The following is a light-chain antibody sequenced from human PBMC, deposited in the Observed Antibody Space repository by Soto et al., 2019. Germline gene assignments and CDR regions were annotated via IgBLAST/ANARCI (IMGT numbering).Light chain of an antibody. Sequence: QSALTQPASVSGSPGQSITISCTGTSSDVDGYNYVSWYQQHPGKAPKLMIYDVSDRPSGVSNRFSGSKSGSTASLTISGLQAEDEADYYCSSYTSSNTYVFGTGTKVTVL. V-gene: IGLV2-14*01. CDR2: DVS. CDR1: SSDVDGYNY. J-gene: IGLJ1*01. CDR3: SSYTSSNTYV.